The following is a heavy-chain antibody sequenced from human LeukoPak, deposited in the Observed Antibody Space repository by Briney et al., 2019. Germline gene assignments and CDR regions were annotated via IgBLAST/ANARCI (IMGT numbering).Heavy chain of an antibody. CDR3: AKGGHADYGDFSHLWYFDL. Sequence: PGGSLRLSCAASGFTFSSYGMHWVRQAPGKGLEWVAFIRYDGSNKYYADSVKGRFTISRDNSKTTLYLQMNSLRAEDTAVYYCAKGGHADYGDFSHLWYFDLWGRGTLVTVSS. V-gene: IGHV3-30*02. D-gene: IGHD4-17*01. CDR1: GFTFSSYG. CDR2: IRYDGSNK. J-gene: IGHJ2*01.